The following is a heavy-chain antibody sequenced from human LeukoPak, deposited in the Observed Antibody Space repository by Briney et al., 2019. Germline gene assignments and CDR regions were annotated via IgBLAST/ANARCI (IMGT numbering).Heavy chain of an antibody. J-gene: IGHJ4*02. CDR1: GFTVSSNY. D-gene: IGHD1-7*01. Sequence: QPGGSLRLSCAASGFTVSSNYMSWVRQAPGKGLEWVSVIYSGGSTYYADSVKGRFTISRGNSKNTLYLQMNSLRAEDTAVYYCARDRITGTSDYWGQGTLVTVSS. V-gene: IGHV3-66*02. CDR2: IYSGGST. CDR3: ARDRITGTSDY.